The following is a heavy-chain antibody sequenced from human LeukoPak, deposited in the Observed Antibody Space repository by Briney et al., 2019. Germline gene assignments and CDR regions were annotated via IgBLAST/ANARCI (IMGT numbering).Heavy chain of an antibody. CDR1: GYTFTGYY. V-gene: IGHV1-2*02. CDR2: INPNSGGT. J-gene: IGHJ4*02. Sequence: ASVKVSCKXSGYTFTGYYMHWVRQAPGQGLEWMGWINPNSGGTNYTQKVQGRVTMTRDTSISTAYMELSRLRSDDTAVYYCARAVIAAAGSDYWGQGTLVTVSS. CDR3: ARAVIAAAGSDY. D-gene: IGHD6-13*01.